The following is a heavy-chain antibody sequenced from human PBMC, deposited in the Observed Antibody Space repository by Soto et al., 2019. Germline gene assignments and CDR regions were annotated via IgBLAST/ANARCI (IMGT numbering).Heavy chain of an antibody. Sequence: QVQLQESGPGLVKPSQTLSLTCTVSGGSISSGDYYWSWIRQPPGKGLEWIGYIYYSGSTYYNPSLKSRVTITVDTSKNQFSLKLSSVTAADTAVYYCAREAGEYSSSLGSYGVDVWGQGTTVTVSS. CDR2: IYYSGST. D-gene: IGHD6-6*01. J-gene: IGHJ6*02. CDR3: AREAGEYSSSLGSYGVDV. V-gene: IGHV4-30-4*01. CDR1: GGSISSGDYY.